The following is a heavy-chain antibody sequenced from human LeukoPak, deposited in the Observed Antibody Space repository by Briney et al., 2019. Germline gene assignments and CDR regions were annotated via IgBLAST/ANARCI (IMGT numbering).Heavy chain of an antibody. CDR1: GFTFKSYS. CDR2: ISGDSRAI. J-gene: IGHJ6*02. Sequence: GGSLRLSCAASGFTFKSYSINWVRQAPGKGLEWVSYISGDSRAIYYADSMKGRFTISRDNAKNTMYLQMNSLRAEDTAVYYCARDHQYGMDVWGQGTTVTVSS. CDR3: ARDHQYGMDV. V-gene: IGHV3-48*04.